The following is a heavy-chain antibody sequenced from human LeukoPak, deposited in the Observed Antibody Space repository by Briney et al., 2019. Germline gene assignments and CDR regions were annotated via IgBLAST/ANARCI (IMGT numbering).Heavy chain of an antibody. CDR2: IYHSGST. D-gene: IGHD2-2*01. Sequence: PSQTLSLICAVSGGSISSGGYSWSWIRQPPGKGLEWIGYIYHSGSTYYNPSLKSRVTISVDRSKNQFSLKLSSVTAADTAVYYCARDVPSYCSSTSCFENWFDPWGQGTLVTVSS. CDR3: ARDVPSYCSSTSCFENWFDP. J-gene: IGHJ5*02. CDR1: GGSISSGGYS. V-gene: IGHV4-30-2*01.